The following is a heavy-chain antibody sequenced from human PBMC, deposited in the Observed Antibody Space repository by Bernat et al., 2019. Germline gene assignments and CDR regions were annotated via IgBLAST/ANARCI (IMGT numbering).Heavy chain of an antibody. D-gene: IGHD3-3*01. CDR2: IKQDGSEK. J-gene: IGHJ4*02. CDR3: ARDLRFLEWVSLDY. CDR1: GFPFSIYW. V-gene: IGHV3-7*01. Sequence: EVQLVESGGGLVQPRGSLRLSCAAAGFPFSIYWMSWARQAPGKGLEWVANIKQDGSEKYYVDSVKGRFTISRDNAKNSLYLQMNSLRVEDTAVYYCARDLRFLEWVSLDYWGQGTLVTVSS.